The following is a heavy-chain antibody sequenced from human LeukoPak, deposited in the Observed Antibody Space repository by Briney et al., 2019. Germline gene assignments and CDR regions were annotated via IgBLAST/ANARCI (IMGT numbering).Heavy chain of an antibody. J-gene: IGHJ5*02. D-gene: IGHD3-3*01. CDR2: INHSGST. Sequence: SETLSLTCAVYGGSFSGYYWSWIRQPPGKGLEWIGEINHSGSTNYNPSLKSRVTISVDTSKNQFSLKLSSVTAADTAVYYCAADRKSYYDFWSGPNWFDPWGQGTLVTVSS. CDR3: AADRKSYYDFWSGPNWFDP. V-gene: IGHV4-34*01. CDR1: GGSFSGYY.